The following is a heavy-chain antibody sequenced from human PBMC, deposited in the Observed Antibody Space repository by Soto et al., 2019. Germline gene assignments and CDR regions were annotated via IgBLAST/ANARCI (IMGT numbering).Heavy chain of an antibody. CDR2: ISSSSTI. V-gene: IGHV3-48*01. CDR3: ARDYSGSYVFDY. Sequence: GGSLRLSCAASGFTFSSYSMNWVRQAPGKGLEWVSYISSSSTIYYADSVKGRFTISRDNAKNSLYLQMNSLRAEDTAVYYCARDYSGSYVFDYWGQGTMVTVSS. J-gene: IGHJ4*02. CDR1: GFTFSSYS. D-gene: IGHD1-26*01.